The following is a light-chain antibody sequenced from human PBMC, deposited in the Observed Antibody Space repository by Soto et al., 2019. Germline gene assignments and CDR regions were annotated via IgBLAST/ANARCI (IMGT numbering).Light chain of an antibody. Sequence: DIQITQSPSSVSASVGDRVTISCQASQGISRSLAWYAQKPGKAPKLLIYAASSLQSGVPSRFSGSGFGTDFTLTISSLQPEDSAIYYCQQADTFPITFGQGTRLEIK. V-gene: IGKV1D-12*01. CDR1: QGISRS. CDR2: AAS. J-gene: IGKJ5*01. CDR3: QQADTFPIT.